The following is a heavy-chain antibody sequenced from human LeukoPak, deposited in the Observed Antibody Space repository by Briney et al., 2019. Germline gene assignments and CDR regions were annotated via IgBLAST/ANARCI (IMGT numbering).Heavy chain of an antibody. Sequence: SETLSLTCTVSGGSISSSSYYWGWIRQPPGKGLEWIGTISYSGSTYYNPSLKSRVAISVDTSKNQFSLKLSSVTAADMAFYYCARGLTNYYGSGTYYLSGGMDVWGQGTTVTVSS. CDR1: GGSISSSSYY. D-gene: IGHD3-10*01. J-gene: IGHJ6*02. V-gene: IGHV4-39*07. CDR2: ISYSGST. CDR3: ARGLTNYYGSGTYYLSGGMDV.